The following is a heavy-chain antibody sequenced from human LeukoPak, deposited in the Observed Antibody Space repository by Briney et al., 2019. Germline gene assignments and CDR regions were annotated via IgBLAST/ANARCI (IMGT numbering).Heavy chain of an antibody. CDR2: INHSGST. CDR1: GGSFSGYY. D-gene: IGHD2-15*01. V-gene: IGHV4-34*01. J-gene: IGHJ4*02. Sequence: PSETLSLTCAVYGGSFSGYYWSWIRQPPGKGLEWIGEINHSGSTNYNPSLKSRVTMSVDTSKNQFSLKLSSVTAADTAVYYCARHPPYCSGGSCYSDWGQGTLVTVSS. CDR3: ARHPPYCSGGSCYSD.